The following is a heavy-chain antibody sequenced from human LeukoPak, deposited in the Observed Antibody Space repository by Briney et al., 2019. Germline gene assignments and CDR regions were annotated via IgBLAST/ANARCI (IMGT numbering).Heavy chain of an antibody. V-gene: IGHV3-23*01. D-gene: IGHD3-22*01. Sequence: PGGSLRLSCAASGFTFSSSAMSWVRQAPGKGLEWVSAISNNGGYTYYADSVQGRFTISRDNSKSTLCLQMNSLRAEDTAVYYCAKPAPHNTDYYYGVHFDYWGQGTLVTVSS. J-gene: IGHJ4*02. CDR2: ISNNGGYT. CDR1: GFTFSSSA. CDR3: AKPAPHNTDYYYGVHFDY.